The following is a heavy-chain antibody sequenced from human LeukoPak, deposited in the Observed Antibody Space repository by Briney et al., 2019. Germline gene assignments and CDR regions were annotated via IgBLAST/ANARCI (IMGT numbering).Heavy chain of an antibody. Sequence: GGSLRLSCEISGFSVSVNYINWVRQAPGKGLEWVSVIHTDDTKYYGDSVKGRFIISRDNAKNSLYLQMNSLRAEDTAVYYCARAGSGYYLEAFDIWGQGTMVTVSS. D-gene: IGHD3-3*01. J-gene: IGHJ3*02. CDR3: ARAGSGYYLEAFDI. V-gene: IGHV3-53*01. CDR1: GFSVSVNY. CDR2: IHTDDTK.